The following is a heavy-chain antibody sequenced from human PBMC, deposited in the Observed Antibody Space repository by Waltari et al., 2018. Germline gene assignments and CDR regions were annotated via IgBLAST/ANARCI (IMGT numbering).Heavy chain of an antibody. CDR2: IIPIFGTA. J-gene: IGHJ5*02. V-gene: IGHV1-69*13. D-gene: IGHD5-12*01. CDR3: ARVPGGLRHNWFDP. CDR1: GGTFSSYA. Sequence: QVQLVQSGAEVKKPGSSVKFSCKASGGTFSSYAISWVRQAPGQGLEWMGGIIPIFGTANDVQKFQGRVTITADESTSTAYMELSSLRSEDTAVYYCARVPGGLRHNWFDPWGQGTLVTVSS.